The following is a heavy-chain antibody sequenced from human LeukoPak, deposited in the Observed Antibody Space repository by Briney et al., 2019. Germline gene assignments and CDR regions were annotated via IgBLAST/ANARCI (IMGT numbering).Heavy chain of an antibody. D-gene: IGHD4/OR15-4a*01. Sequence: SETLSLTCTVSGGSISSSSYYWGWIRQPPGKGLEWIGSIYYSGSTYYNPSLKSRVTISVDTSKNQFSLKLSSVTAADTAVYYCARHMGLGEYPRRGDNWFDPWGQGTLVTVSS. CDR2: IYYSGST. CDR1: GGSISSSSYY. V-gene: IGHV4-39*01. CDR3: ARHMGLGEYPRRGDNWFDP. J-gene: IGHJ5*02.